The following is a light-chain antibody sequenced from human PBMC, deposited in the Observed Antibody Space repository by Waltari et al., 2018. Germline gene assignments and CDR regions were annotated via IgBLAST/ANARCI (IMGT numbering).Light chain of an antibody. V-gene: IGLV2-14*03. J-gene: IGLJ1*01. CDR3: SSYTSDYTYV. CDR1: SSDVGGFYF. Sequence: QSALTQPASVSGSPGQSITISCTGTSSDVGGFYFVTCYQQHPAKAPKLIISNVSRRPSGVSYRFSGSKSGNRASLTISGLQAEDEATYYCSSYTSDYTYVFGTGTEVTVV. CDR2: NVS.